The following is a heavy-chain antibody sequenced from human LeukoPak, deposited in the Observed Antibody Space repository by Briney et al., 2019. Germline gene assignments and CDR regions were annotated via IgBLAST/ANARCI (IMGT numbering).Heavy chain of an antibody. CDR2: IKSRTDGGTI. D-gene: IGHD4-17*01. CDR1: GFTFSKAW. Sequence: PGGSLRLSCAASGFTFSKAWMSWVRQAPGKGLEWVGRIKSRTDGGTIDYAAPVKGRSTISRDESKNTLYLQMNSLKTEDTALYYCADLGDYGVGGGRGTVVTVSS. CDR3: ADLGDYGVG. V-gene: IGHV3-15*01. J-gene: IGHJ4*02.